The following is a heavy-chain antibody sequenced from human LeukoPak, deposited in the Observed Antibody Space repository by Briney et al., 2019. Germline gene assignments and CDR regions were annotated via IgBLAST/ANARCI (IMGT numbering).Heavy chain of an antibody. Sequence: PSKTLSLTCAVSGYSISSGYYWGWIRQPAGKGLEWIGRIYTSGSTNYNPSLKSRVTISVDTSKNQFSLKLSSVTAADTAVYYCAILRAIAAASFGFDPWGQGTLVTVSS. CDR2: IYTSGST. CDR1: GYSISSGYY. D-gene: IGHD6-13*01. J-gene: IGHJ5*02. CDR3: AILRAIAAASFGFDP. V-gene: IGHV4-61*02.